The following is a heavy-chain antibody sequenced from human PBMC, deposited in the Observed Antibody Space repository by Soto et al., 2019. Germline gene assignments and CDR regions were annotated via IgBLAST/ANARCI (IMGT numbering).Heavy chain of an antibody. D-gene: IGHD3-22*01. CDR2: IYPGDSDT. Sequence: GESLKISCKGSGYSFTSYWIGWVRQMPGKGLEWMGIIYPGDSDTRYSLSFQGQVTISADKSISTAYLQWSSLKASDTAMYYCARHVASDSRGDCFDYWGQGSLVIVSS. J-gene: IGHJ4*02. V-gene: IGHV5-51*01. CDR3: ARHVASDSRGDCFDY. CDR1: GYSFTSYW.